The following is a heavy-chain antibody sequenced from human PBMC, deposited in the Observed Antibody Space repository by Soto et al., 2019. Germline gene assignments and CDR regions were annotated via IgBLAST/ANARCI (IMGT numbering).Heavy chain of an antibody. CDR1: GFTFDDHG. CDR2: INWNGDKT. CDR3: ARQIVTPPSYFEN. D-gene: IGHD3-9*01. J-gene: IGHJ4*02. Sequence: EVRLVESGGRVIRPGDSLRLSCLASGFTFDDHGMSWVRQSPGKGLEWVSTINWNGDKTHYADSLKGRFTISRDNAKNSLYLQMNSLRIEDTAFYFCARQIVTPPSYFENWGQGTLVTVSS. V-gene: IGHV3-20*04.